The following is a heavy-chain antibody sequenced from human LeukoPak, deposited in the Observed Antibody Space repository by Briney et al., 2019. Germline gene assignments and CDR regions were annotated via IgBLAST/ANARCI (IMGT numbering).Heavy chain of an antibody. CDR1: GFTFSSYW. CDR3: ARGKDLLLWFGESDY. D-gene: IGHD3-10*01. Sequence: GGSLRLSCAASGFTFSSYWMSWVRQAPGKGLEWVANIKQDGSEKYYVDSVKGRFTISRDNAKNSLYLQMNSLRAEDTAVYYCARGKDLLLWFGESDYWGQGTLVTVSS. CDR2: IKQDGSEK. V-gene: IGHV3-7*01. J-gene: IGHJ4*02.